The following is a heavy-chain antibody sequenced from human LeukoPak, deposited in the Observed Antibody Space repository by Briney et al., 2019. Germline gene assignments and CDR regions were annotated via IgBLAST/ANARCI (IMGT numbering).Heavy chain of an antibody. V-gene: IGHV3-48*01. J-gene: IGHJ4*02. D-gene: IGHD2-2*01. CDR2: ISSSTSNI. Sequence: GALRLSCAASGFTFSSYSINWVRQAPGKGLEWVSYISSSTSNIYYAYSVKGRFTISGDDSKNTAYLQMNSLKTEDTAVYYCIGPPAAITSSSGYWGQGTLVTVSS. CDR1: GFTFSSYS. CDR3: IGPPAAITSSSGY.